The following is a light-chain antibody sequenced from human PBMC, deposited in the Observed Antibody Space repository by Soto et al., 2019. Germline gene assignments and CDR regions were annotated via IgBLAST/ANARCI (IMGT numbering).Light chain of an antibody. Sequence: DIQMTQSPSTLSASVGDRVTITCRASQSISDWLAWYQQKPGKAPKLLIYKASGLESGVTSRFSGSGSGTEFTLTITSLQPDDFATYYCQRYNTYPISFGHGTRLEIK. J-gene: IGKJ5*01. CDR2: KAS. CDR1: QSISDW. CDR3: QRYNTYPIS. V-gene: IGKV1-5*03.